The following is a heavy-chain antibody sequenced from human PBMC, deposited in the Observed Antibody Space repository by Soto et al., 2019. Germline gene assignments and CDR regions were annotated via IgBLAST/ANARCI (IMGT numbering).Heavy chain of an antibody. CDR1: GFTFSSYW. J-gene: IGHJ4*02. D-gene: IGHD2-15*01. CDR3: AREWRTTKGYCSGGSCYPLTPLGFDY. Sequence: GGSLRLSCAASGFTFSSYWMSWVRQAPGKGLEWVANIKQDGSEKYYVDSVKGRFTISRDNAKNSLYLQMNSLRAEDTAVYYCAREWRTTKGYCSGGSCYPLTPLGFDYWGQGTLVTVSS. CDR2: IKQDGSEK. V-gene: IGHV3-7*01.